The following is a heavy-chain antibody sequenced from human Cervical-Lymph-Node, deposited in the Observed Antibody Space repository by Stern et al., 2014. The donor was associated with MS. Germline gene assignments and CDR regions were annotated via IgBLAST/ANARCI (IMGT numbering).Heavy chain of an antibody. CDR3: ATLGVTTGDFDP. Sequence: VQLVESGSEVKKPGSSVSVSCKASGGTFSSSGISWVRQAPGQGLEWMGRIIPILSITNYAQNFQGRVTITADKSTSTAYMELSSLRSEDTAVYYCATLGVTTGDFDPWGQGTLVTVSS. CDR1: GGTFSSSG. CDR2: IIPILSIT. V-gene: IGHV1-69*09. D-gene: IGHD4-17*01. J-gene: IGHJ5*02.